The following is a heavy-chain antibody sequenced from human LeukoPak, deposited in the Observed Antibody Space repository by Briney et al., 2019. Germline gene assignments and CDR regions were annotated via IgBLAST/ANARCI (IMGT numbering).Heavy chain of an antibody. CDR3: ARVYSNSPEYGMDV. CDR1: GFSFSSYG. CDR2: IWYDGTNK. J-gene: IGHJ6*02. D-gene: IGHD2/OR15-2a*01. Sequence: GGSLRLSCAASGFSFSSYGMHWVRQAAGEGLEWVAVIWYDGTNKYYADSVKGRFTISRDNSKNTLYLQMNSLRAEDTAVYYCARVYSNSPEYGMDVWGQGTTVTVSS. V-gene: IGHV3-33*01.